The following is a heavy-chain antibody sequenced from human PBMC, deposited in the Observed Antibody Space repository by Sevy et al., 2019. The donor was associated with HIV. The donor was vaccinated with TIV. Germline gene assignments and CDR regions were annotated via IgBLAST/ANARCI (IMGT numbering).Heavy chain of an antibody. CDR1: GDSVSSNSVA. J-gene: IGHJ4*02. D-gene: IGHD6-19*01. CDR2: TYYRSTWHN. Sequence: SQTLSLTCAISGDSVSSNSVAWNWIRQSPSRGLEWLGRTYYRSTWHNDYAVSVKSRITINPDTSKNQFSQQLNSVTPEDTAGYYCERNTSGWFDYWGQGTPVTVSS. V-gene: IGHV6-1*01. CDR3: ERNTSGWFDY.